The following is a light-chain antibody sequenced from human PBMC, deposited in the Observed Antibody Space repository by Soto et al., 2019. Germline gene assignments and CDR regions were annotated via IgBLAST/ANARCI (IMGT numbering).Light chain of an antibody. V-gene: IGKV1-9*01. CDR1: QGINIY. CDR2: AAS. J-gene: IGKJ5*01. CDR3: QQINSYPIT. Sequence: DIMLTQSPSFLSASVGDRVTITCRASQGINIYLAWYQQKPGKVPKLLIYAASTLQSGVPSIFSGSRSGTEFTLTISSMQPEDFATYCCQQINSYPITFVQGTRLEI.